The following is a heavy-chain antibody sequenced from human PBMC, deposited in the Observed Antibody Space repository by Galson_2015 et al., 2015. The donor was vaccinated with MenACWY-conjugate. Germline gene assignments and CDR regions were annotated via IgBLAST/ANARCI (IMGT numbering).Heavy chain of an antibody. V-gene: IGHV3-23*01. D-gene: IGHD2-21*01. Sequence: SLRLSCAASGFTFRDYAMTWVRLAPGTGLEWISAISGSGANTYYADSVKGRFTISRDNSKDTWYLQLNSLRAEDTAVYYCAKTPNLFCVHSGLAVGGQGPTVTAPS. J-gene: IGHJ6*02. CDR1: GFTFRDYA. CDR3: AKTPNLFCVHSGLAV. CDR2: ISGSGANT.